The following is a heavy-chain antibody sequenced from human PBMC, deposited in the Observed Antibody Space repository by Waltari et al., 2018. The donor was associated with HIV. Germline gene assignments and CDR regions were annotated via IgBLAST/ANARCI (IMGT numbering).Heavy chain of an antibody. CDR3: ARDYGSGNYYNPFQH. CDR2: ISCSGDTT. V-gene: IGHV3-23*01. D-gene: IGHD3-10*01. CDR1: GFTFSNYA. J-gene: IGHJ1*01. Sequence: EVQLLDSGGGLVQPGGSLRLSCAASGFTFSNYALSWVRQAPSKGLEWVSGISCSGDTTYYADSVKGRFTISRDNSRYTLYLQMKSLRVEDTAIYYCARDYGSGNYYNPFQHWGQGTLVTVFS.